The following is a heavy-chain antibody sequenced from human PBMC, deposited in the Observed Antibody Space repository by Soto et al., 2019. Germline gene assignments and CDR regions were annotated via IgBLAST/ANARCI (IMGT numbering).Heavy chain of an antibody. V-gene: IGHV4-31*03. J-gene: IGHJ4*02. D-gene: IGHD1-26*01. Sequence: SETLSLTCTVSGGSISSGGYYWSWIRQHPGKGLEWIGYIYYSGSTYYKPSLKSRVTISVDTSKNQFSLKLSSVTAVDTAVYYFARREIQGPIDYWGQGTLVTVSS. CDR2: IYYSGST. CDR1: GGSISSGGYY. CDR3: ARREIQGPIDY.